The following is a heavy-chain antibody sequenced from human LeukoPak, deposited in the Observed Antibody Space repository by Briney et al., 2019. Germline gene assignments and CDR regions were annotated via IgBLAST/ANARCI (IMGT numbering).Heavy chain of an antibody. D-gene: IGHD2-2*01. CDR2: INPNSGGT. CDR3: ARDVGYCSSTSCRDY. V-gene: IGHV1-2*02. CDR1: GYTFTGYY. J-gene: IGHJ4*02. Sequence: ASVKVSCMASGYTFTGYYMHWVRQPPGQGGEWMGWINPNSGGTNYAQKFQGSVTMTRDTSINTAYMELSRLRSDDTAVYYCARDVGYCSSTSCRDYWGQGTLVTVSS.